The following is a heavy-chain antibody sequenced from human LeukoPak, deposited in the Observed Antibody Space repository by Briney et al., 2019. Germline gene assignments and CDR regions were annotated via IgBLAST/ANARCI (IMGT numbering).Heavy chain of an antibody. V-gene: IGHV5-51*01. J-gene: IGHJ4*02. Sequence: GESLKISCKGSGYNFTTYWIGWVRQMPGKGLEWMGIIYPGDSDTRYSPSFQGQVTISADKSISTAYLQWSSLKASDTAMYYCARPKKAAGLVFDYWGQGTLVTVSS. CDR3: ARPKKAAGLVFDY. CDR1: GYNFTTYW. D-gene: IGHD6-13*01. CDR2: IYPGDSDT.